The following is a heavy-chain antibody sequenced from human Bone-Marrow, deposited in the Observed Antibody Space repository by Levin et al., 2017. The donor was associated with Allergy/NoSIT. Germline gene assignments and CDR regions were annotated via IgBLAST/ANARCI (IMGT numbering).Heavy chain of an antibody. J-gene: IGHJ4*02. D-gene: IGHD6-13*01. CDR1: GFTFRMSA. CDR2: ISHDGSNK. CDR3: ARDDNAIVSSTLDY. Sequence: PGGSLRLSCAASGFTFRMSAMHWVRQAPGKGLEWVALISHDGSNKYYGDAVKGRFTISRDNSKNTFYLQMNSLRREDTAVYYCARDDNAIVSSTLDYWGQGAVVIVSS. V-gene: IGHV3-30*04.